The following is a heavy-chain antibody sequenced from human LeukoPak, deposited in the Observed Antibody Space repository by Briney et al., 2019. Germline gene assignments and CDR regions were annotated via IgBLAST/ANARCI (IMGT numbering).Heavy chain of an antibody. CDR1: GGTFSSYA. Sequence: SVKVSCKASGGTFSSYAISWLRQAPGQGLEWMGRIIPIFGTANYAQKFQGRVTITTDKSTSTAYMELSSLRSEDTAVYYCARNDGSADDWFDPWGQGTLVTVSS. V-gene: IGHV1-69*05. CDR2: IIPIFGTA. D-gene: IGHD1-26*01. CDR3: ARNDGSADDWFDP. J-gene: IGHJ5*02.